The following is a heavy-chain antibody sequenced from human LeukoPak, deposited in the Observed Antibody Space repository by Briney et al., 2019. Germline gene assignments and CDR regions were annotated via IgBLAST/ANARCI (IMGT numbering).Heavy chain of an antibody. CDR3: ASHWGGY. CDR2: IYDSGTT. Sequence: GGSLRLSCAASGFTVSSNYMSWVRQAPGRGLEWVSIIYDSGTTHYADSVKGRFTISRDNLKNKLYLQMNSLRAEDTAVYYCASHWGGYWGQGTLVTVSS. J-gene: IGHJ4*02. V-gene: IGHV3-53*01. D-gene: IGHD3-16*01. CDR1: GFTVSSNY.